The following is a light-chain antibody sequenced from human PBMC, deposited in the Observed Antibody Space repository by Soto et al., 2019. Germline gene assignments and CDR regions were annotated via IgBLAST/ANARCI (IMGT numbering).Light chain of an antibody. V-gene: IGKV1-39*01. CDR1: QSIVTY. Sequence: DIQMTQSPSSLSASVGDRVTITCRASQSIVTYLNWYLQKPGKAPKLLIYAASNLQSGVPSRFSGSGSGTDFTLTISSLPPEDFATYFCQQSYSTPPWTFGHGTKVEIK. CDR2: AAS. J-gene: IGKJ1*01. CDR3: QQSYSTPPWT.